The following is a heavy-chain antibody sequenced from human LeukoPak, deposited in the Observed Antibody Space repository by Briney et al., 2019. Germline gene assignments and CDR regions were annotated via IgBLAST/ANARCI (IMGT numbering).Heavy chain of an antibody. Sequence: SETLSLTCAVYGGSFSGYYWSWVRQPPGKGLEWIGYIYYSGTTNYNPSLKCRVTISVDTSKNQFSLKLSSVTAADTAVYYCARHRPWGYYGSGSYQYGMDVWGQGTTVTVFS. J-gene: IGHJ6*02. V-gene: IGHV4-59*08. CDR3: ARHRPWGYYGSGSYQYGMDV. CDR1: GGSFSGYY. CDR2: IYYSGTT. D-gene: IGHD3-10*01.